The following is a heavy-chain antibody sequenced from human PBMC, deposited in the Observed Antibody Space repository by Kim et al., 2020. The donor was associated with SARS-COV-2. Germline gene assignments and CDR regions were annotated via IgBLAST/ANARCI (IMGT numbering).Heavy chain of an antibody. Sequence: ASVKVSCKTSGHTFTRDSIHWVRQAPGQRLEWMGGIDCGNGNTIYSQKFQGRVTFTTDTSASTAYMELSSLRSEDSAVYYCLGGYDFDYWGQGTLVTVFS. J-gene: IGHJ4*02. CDR2: IDCGNGNT. CDR1: GHTFTRDS. V-gene: IGHV1-3*01. CDR3: LGGYDFDY. D-gene: IGHD2-15*01.